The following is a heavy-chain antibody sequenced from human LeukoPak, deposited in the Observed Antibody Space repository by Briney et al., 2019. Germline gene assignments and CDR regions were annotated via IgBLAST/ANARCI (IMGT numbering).Heavy chain of an antibody. D-gene: IGHD3-10*01. J-gene: IGHJ5*02. Sequence: ASVTVSCKASGYRFTGYYLHWLRQAPGQGLEWMGWINPNNGGTNYAQKFQGRVTIARDTSITTTYMELSSLRSDDTAVYYCARDSGDYYGSGSRFDPWGQGTLVTVSS. CDR3: ARDSGDYYGSGSRFDP. V-gene: IGHV1-2*02. CDR2: INPNNGGT. CDR1: GYRFTGYY.